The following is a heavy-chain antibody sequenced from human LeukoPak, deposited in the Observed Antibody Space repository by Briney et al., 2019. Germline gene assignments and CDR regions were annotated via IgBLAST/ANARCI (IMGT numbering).Heavy chain of an antibody. V-gene: IGHV4-59*11. Sequence: PSETLSLTCTVSGGSISGHYWSWIRQPPGKGLEWIGYIFYSGSTNYNPSLKSRVTLSVDTFRNQFSLKLSSATAADTAMYYCARAHSIAVAADTLDYWGQGTLVTVSS. D-gene: IGHD6-19*01. CDR2: IFYSGST. CDR3: ARAHSIAVAADTLDY. J-gene: IGHJ4*02. CDR1: GGSISGHY.